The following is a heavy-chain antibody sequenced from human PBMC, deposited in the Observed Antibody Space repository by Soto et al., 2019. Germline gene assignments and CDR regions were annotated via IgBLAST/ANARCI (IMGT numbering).Heavy chain of an antibody. CDR3: ARGERDYYGSGSYPHDY. V-gene: IGHV3-9*01. CDR2: ISWNSATI. Sequence: EVHLVESGGGLVQPGRSLRLSCAASGFTFDDYVIHWVRQAPGKGLEWVSSISWNSATIGYADSVKGRFTISRDNAKNSLYLQMNSLRAEDTAVYYCARGERDYYGSGSYPHDYWGQGTLVTVSS. J-gene: IGHJ4*02. D-gene: IGHD3-10*01. CDR1: GFTFDDYV.